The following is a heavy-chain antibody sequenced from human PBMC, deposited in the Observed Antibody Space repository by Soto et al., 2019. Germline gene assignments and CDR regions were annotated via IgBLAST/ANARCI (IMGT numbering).Heavy chain of an antibody. Sequence: GGSLRLSCAASGFTFSSYGMHWVRQAPGKGLEWVAVIWYDGSNKYYADSVKGRFTISRDNSKNTLYLQMNSLRAEDTAVYYCARGSRGYGDVDYWGQGTLVTVSS. J-gene: IGHJ4*02. D-gene: IGHD4-17*01. V-gene: IGHV3-33*01. CDR1: GFTFSSYG. CDR3: ARGSRGYGDVDY. CDR2: IWYDGSNK.